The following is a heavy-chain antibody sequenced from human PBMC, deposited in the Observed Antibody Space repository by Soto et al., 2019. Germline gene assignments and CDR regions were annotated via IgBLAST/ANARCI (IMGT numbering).Heavy chain of an antibody. J-gene: IGHJ4*02. CDR3: ASFPVYDYGYDDDY. D-gene: IGHD4-17*01. CDR1: GFTFRRYA. CDR2: ISGSGDNT. Sequence: EGSLRLSCAASGFTFRRYAMSWVRQAPGKGLEWVSTISGSGDNTYYKDSVKGRFTISRDNSKNTLYLEMNSLRAEDTAVYFCASFPVYDYGYDDDYWGQGTLVTVSS. V-gene: IGHV3-23*01.